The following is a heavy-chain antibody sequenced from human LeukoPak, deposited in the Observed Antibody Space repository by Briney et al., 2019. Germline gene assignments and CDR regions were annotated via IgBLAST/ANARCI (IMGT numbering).Heavy chain of an antibody. Sequence: PGGSLRLSCAASGFTFSSYAMSWVRQAPGKGLEWVSAISGSGGSTYYADSVKGRFTISRDNSKNTLYLQMNSLRAEDTAVYFCTREPPRHIRGWLSWGQGTLVTVSS. CDR1: GFTFSSYA. J-gene: IGHJ5*02. CDR3: TREPPRHIRGWLS. V-gene: IGHV3-23*01. CDR2: ISGSGGST. D-gene: IGHD6-19*01.